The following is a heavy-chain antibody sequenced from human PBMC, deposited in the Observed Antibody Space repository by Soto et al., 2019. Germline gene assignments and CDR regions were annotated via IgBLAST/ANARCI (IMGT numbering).Heavy chain of an antibody. Sequence: ASVKVSCKASGYTFTSYGISWVRQAPGQGLEWMGWISAYNGNTNYAQKLQGRVTMTTDTSTSTAYMELRSLRSDDTAVYYCARSLGYGSGGSCYSAWFDPWGQGTLVPVSS. CDR2: ISAYNGNT. CDR1: GYTFTSYG. D-gene: IGHD2-15*01. J-gene: IGHJ5*02. CDR3: ARSLGYGSGGSCYSAWFDP. V-gene: IGHV1-18*01.